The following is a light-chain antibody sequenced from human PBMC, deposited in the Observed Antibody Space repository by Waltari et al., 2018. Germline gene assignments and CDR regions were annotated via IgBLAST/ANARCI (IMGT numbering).Light chain of an antibody. Sequence: IVMTQSPATLSVSPGESVTLSCRASRSVTINLAWYQQMPGQAPRLPISGASSRATDVPARFSGSGSGTEFTLTISSLQSEDFAVYYCQQYSNWPLTFGGGTKVEIQ. CDR3: QQYSNWPLT. CDR2: GAS. J-gene: IGKJ4*01. CDR1: RSVTIN. V-gene: IGKV3-15*01.